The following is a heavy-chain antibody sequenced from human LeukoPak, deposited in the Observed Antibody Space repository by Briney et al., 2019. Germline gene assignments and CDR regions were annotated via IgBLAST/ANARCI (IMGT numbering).Heavy chain of an antibody. V-gene: IGHV1-46*01. Sequence: GASVKVSCKASGYTFTSYYMHWVRQAPGQGLEWMGIINPSGGSTNYAQKFQGRVTITADESTSTAYMELSSLRSEDTAVYYCARVVQGFGELLSFDYWGQGTLVTVSS. CDR3: ARVVQGFGELLSFDY. J-gene: IGHJ4*02. CDR2: INPSGGST. D-gene: IGHD3-10*01. CDR1: GYTFTSYY.